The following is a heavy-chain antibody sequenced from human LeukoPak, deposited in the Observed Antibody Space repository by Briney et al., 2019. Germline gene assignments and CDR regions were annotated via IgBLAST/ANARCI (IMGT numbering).Heavy chain of an antibody. Sequence: GGSLRLSCEASGFPFGNYVMNWVRQAPGRGLEWVSYTSSSGSAIYYADSVKGRFTISRDNAKTSMYLQMNSLRAEGTAVYYCARGGYPYGMDVWGPGTTVSVPS. CDR3: ARGGYPYGMDV. J-gene: IGHJ6*02. D-gene: IGHD3-16*02. V-gene: IGHV3-48*03. CDR2: TSSSGSAI. CDR1: GFPFGNYV.